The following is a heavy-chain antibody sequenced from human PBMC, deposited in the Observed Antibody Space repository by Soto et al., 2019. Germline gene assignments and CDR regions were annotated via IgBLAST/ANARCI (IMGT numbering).Heavy chain of an antibody. V-gene: IGHV4-59*01. Sequence: PSETLSLTCSVSGASITTYYWSWIRQPPGKRLEWIGSISYSGSTKYNPSLESRVMISLDTSKNQFSLRLTSVTAADTALYYCARDWDSSGLFDPWGQGALVTVPQ. CDR1: GASITTYY. J-gene: IGHJ5*02. D-gene: IGHD3-10*01. CDR2: ISYSGST. CDR3: ARDWDSSGLFDP.